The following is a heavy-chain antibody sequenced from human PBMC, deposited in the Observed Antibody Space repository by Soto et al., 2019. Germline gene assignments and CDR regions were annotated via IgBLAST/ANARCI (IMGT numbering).Heavy chain of an antibody. J-gene: IGHJ6*02. CDR1: GFTFSSCT. CDR3: SCLSGGACPQNYGMDV. Sequence: EVHLVESGGGLVKPGGSLRLSCAVSGFTFSSCTMNWVRHAPRKGLEWVSSISPSTSHIYYADSVKGRFTISRDNAKNSLFLQMTSLRAEDTAVYYCSCLSGGACPQNYGMDVWGQGTRVTVSS. V-gene: IGHV3-21*01. D-gene: IGHD2-21*02. CDR2: ISPSTSHI.